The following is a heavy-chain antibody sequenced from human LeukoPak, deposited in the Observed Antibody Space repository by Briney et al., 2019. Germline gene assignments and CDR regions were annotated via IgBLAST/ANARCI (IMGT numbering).Heavy chain of an antibody. V-gene: IGHV3-23*01. CDR2: ISGSAHKI. CDR3: AGRVTGYSSGYVH. Sequence: GGSLRLSCVASGITFSNYAVSWVRQAPEKGLDWVSVISGSAHKIRHADSVKGRFTISRDNSENIVYLQMNNLRVEDTAVYYCAGRVTGYSSGYVHWGQGTLVTVSS. D-gene: IGHD5-18*01. J-gene: IGHJ4*02. CDR1: GITFSNYA.